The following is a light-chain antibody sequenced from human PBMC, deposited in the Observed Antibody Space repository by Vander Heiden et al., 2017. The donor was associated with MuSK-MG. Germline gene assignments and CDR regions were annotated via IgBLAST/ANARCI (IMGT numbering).Light chain of an antibody. Sequence: YALTQPPSVSVSPGQTARIPCPGDGSPDDDAYWYQQQPGQAPGLLIYKDTERPSGIPERFSGSSSGTTVTLTISGVRAEDEADDYCQSADSSKTDSVVFGGGTKLTVL. V-gene: IGLV3-25*03. J-gene: IGLJ2*01. CDR2: KDT. CDR1: GSPDDD. CDR3: QSADSSKTDSVV.